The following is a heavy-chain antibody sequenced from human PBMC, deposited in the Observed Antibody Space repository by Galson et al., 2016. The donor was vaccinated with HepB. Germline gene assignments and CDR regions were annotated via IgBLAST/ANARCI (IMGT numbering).Heavy chain of an antibody. Sequence: QSGAEVKKPGESLKISCKGSGYRFTSHYIAWVRLMPGKGLEYMGIIYPGDSETRYNPSFQAQVTISADKSINTAYLHWSSLKASDTAIYYCARRRQGFNYGVDVWGQGTTVTVSS. CDR1: GYRFTSHY. V-gene: IGHV5-51*01. CDR2: IYPGDSET. CDR3: ARRRQGFNYGVDV. J-gene: IGHJ6*02.